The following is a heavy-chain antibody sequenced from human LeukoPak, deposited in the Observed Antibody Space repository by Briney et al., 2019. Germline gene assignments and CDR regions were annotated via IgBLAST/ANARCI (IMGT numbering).Heavy chain of an antibody. Sequence: GGSLRLSCAASGFTFTGHTMTWLRQAPGKGLEWVSIIGGRDDRTYYADSVKGRFTISRDNSKNILYPQMNSLRAEDTAVYYCAKDPNPFYDFWSGYKWGQGTLVTVSS. CDR1: GFTFTGHT. J-gene: IGHJ4*02. CDR2: IGGRDDRT. V-gene: IGHV3-23*01. CDR3: AKDPNPFYDFWSGYK. D-gene: IGHD3-3*01.